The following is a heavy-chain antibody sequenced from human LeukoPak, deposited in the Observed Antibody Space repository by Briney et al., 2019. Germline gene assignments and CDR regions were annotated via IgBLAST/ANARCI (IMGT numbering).Heavy chain of an antibody. Sequence: PSETLSLTCAVYGGSFSGYYWSWIRQPPGKGLEWIGEINHSGSTYYNPSLKSRVTISVDRSKNQFSLKLSSVTAADTAVYYCARSLANNWFDPWGQGTLVTVSS. V-gene: IGHV4-34*01. J-gene: IGHJ5*02. CDR1: GGSFSGYY. CDR2: INHSGST. CDR3: ARSLANNWFDP. D-gene: IGHD3-16*01.